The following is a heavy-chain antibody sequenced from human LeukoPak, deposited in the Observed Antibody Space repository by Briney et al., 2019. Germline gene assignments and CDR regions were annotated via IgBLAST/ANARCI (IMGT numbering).Heavy chain of an antibody. V-gene: IGHV4-38-2*02. Sequence: SETLSLTCTVSGYSISSGHYWGWIRQPPGKGLEWIGSMYHSGSTYYNPPLKSRVTISEDTSKNQFSLKLRSLTAADTAVYYCARGPRFGELLWHWFDPWGQGTLVTVSS. CDR3: ARGPRFGELLWHWFDP. CDR1: GYSISSGHY. D-gene: IGHD3-10*01. CDR2: MYHSGST. J-gene: IGHJ5*02.